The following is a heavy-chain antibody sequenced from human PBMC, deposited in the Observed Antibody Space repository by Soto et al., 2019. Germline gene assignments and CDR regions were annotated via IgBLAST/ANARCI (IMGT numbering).Heavy chain of an antibody. J-gene: IGHJ3*01. Sequence: SATLSLTCIVSGGSVGRGAYYWSWIRQPPGSALAWIGDIQYSGDTNYNSSLKSRVTISVDRSRNWFSLNLTSVTAADTAFYYCARNDYADRTFDHWGQGTKVTFSS. CDR3: ARNDYADRTFDH. CDR2: IQYSGDT. D-gene: IGHD5-12*01. V-gene: IGHV4-61*08. CDR1: GGSVGRGAYY.